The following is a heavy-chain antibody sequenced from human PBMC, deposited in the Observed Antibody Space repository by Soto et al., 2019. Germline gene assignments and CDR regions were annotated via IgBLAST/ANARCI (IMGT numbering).Heavy chain of an antibody. Sequence: PGASLKNSCKGSGYSFTSYWISWVRQMPGKGLEWMGRIDPSDSYTNYSPSFQGHVTISADKSISTAYLQWSSLKASDTAMYYCAIQDVEMAINCFEPWGQGTLVTVSS. D-gene: IGHD2-21*01. CDR3: AIQDVEMAINCFEP. J-gene: IGHJ5*02. V-gene: IGHV5-10-1*01. CDR1: GYSFTSYW. CDR2: IDPSDSYT.